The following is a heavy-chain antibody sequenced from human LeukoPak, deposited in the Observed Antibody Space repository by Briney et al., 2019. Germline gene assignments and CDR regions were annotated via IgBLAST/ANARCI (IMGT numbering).Heavy chain of an antibody. D-gene: IGHD2-2*01. Sequence: GGSLRLSCAASGFTFSSYAMHWVRQAPGKGLEWVAVISYDGSNKYYADSVKGRFTISRDNSKNTLYLQMNSLGAEDTAVYYCARDLPGVVVPAAPDYWGKGTLVTVSS. V-gene: IGHV3-30*04. J-gene: IGHJ4*02. CDR1: GFTFSSYA. CDR2: ISYDGSNK. CDR3: ARDLPGVVVPAAPDY.